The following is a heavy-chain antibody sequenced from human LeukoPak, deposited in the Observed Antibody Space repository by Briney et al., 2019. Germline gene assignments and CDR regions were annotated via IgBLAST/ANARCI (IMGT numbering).Heavy chain of an antibody. Sequence: SETLSLTCTVSGGSISSYYWSWIRQPPGKGLEWIGYIYYSGSTNYNPSLKSRVTISVDTSKNQFSLKLSSVTAADTAVYYCARGSGYCSSTSCFDWYFDLWGRGTLVTVSS. D-gene: IGHD2-2*01. CDR3: ARGSGYCSSTSCFDWYFDL. CDR2: IYYSGST. CDR1: GGSISSYY. V-gene: IGHV4-59*01. J-gene: IGHJ2*01.